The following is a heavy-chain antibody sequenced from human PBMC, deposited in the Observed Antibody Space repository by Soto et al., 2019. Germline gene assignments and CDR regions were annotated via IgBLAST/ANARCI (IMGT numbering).Heavy chain of an antibody. J-gene: IGHJ5*02. Sequence: PGGSLRLSCAASGFTFSSYGMHWVRQAPGKGLEWVSAIGGSGDWTYYADSVKGRFTISRDNSKSTLYLQMNSLRAEDTAVYYCAKASASSGSYPPNWFDPWGQGTLVTVSS. V-gene: IGHV3-23*01. CDR2: IGGSGDWT. CDR1: GFTFSSYG. CDR3: AKASASSGSYPPNWFDP. D-gene: IGHD3-10*01.